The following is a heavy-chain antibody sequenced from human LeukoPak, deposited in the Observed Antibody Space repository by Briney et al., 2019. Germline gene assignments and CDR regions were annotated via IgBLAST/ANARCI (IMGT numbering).Heavy chain of an antibody. CDR3: ARTRYCSGATSYSPELFDS. CDR1: GYSISSGFH. Sequence: PSETLSLTCAVSGYSISSGFHWGWLRQSPGKGLEWIGSIFHGGNTYYNPSLKSRVTISVDTSMNQFSLRVTSVTAADTAVYYCARTRYCSGATSYSPELFDSWGQGTLVTVSS. D-gene: IGHD2-15*01. CDR2: IFHGGNT. J-gene: IGHJ4*02. V-gene: IGHV4-38-2*01.